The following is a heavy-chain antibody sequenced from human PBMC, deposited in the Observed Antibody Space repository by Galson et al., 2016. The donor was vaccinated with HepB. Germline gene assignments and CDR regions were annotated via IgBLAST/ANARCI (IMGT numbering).Heavy chain of an antibody. V-gene: IGHV2-70*01. D-gene: IGHD6-25*01. Sequence: PALVNPTQTLTLTCTFSGFSLSTSRLAVGWIRQPPGKALEWLALVDWEDDKYYNASLRSRLTISKDTSKQQVVLTLTDMDPVDTATYYCARRTGYFRALDAWGHGTAVTVSS. J-gene: IGHJ3*01. CDR1: GFSLSTSRLA. CDR3: ARRTGYFRALDA. CDR2: VDWEDDK.